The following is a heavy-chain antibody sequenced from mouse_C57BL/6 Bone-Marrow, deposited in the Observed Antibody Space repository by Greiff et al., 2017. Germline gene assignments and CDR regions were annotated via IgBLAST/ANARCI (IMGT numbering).Heavy chain of an antibody. D-gene: IGHD2-5*01. V-gene: IGHV1-26*01. CDR2: INPNNGGT. CDR1: GYTFTDYY. CDR3: ARRSNHGGNYAMDY. J-gene: IGHJ4*01. Sequence: VQLQQPGPELVKPGASVKISCKASGYTFTDYYMNWVKQSHGKSLEWIGDINPNNGGTSYNQKFKGKATLTVDKSSSTAYMELRRLTSEDSAVYYCARRSNHGGNYAMDYWGQGTSVTVSS.